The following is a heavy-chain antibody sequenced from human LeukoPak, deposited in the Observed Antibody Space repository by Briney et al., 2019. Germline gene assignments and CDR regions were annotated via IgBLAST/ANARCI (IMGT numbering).Heavy chain of an antibody. D-gene: IGHD3-22*01. Sequence: SVKVSCKASGGTFSSYAISWVRQAPGQGLEWMGRIIPILGIANYAQKFQGRVTITADKSTSTAYMELSSLRSEDTAVYYCARDRDPAETYYYDSSGPRIFDYWGQGTLVTVSS. CDR2: IIPILGIA. CDR3: ARDRDPAETYYYDSSGPRIFDY. V-gene: IGHV1-69*04. J-gene: IGHJ4*02. CDR1: GGTFSSYA.